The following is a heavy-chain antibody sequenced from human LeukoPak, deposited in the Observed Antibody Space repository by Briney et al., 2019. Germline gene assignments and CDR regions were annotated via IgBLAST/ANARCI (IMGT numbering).Heavy chain of an antibody. J-gene: IGHJ4*02. CDR1: GFTFSSYT. CDR2: ISSTSSNI. CDR3: ARAPCYHYVDY. V-gene: IGHV3-21*01. D-gene: IGHD3-16*02. Sequence: GGSLRLSCAASGFTFSSYTMTWVRQAPGQGLEWVSSISSTSSNIYYADSVKGRFTISRDNAKNSLDLQMNSLRAEDTALYYCARAPCYHYVDYWGQGTLVTVSS.